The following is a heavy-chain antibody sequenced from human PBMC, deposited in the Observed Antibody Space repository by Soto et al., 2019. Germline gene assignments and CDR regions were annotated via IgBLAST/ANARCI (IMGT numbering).Heavy chain of an antibody. CDR2: IYQSGST. V-gene: IGHV4-30-2*01. CDR1: GGSLSCSAYS. Sequence: TLSLTCAVSGGSLSCSAYSWSWLRQPPGKDLEWIGFIYQSGSTYYNPSLKSRVTMSLDRPKNQFSLKLSSVTAADTAVYYCARELLFYDSDGCSWDDAFDIWGQGTMVTVSS. CDR3: ARELLFYDSDGCSWDDAFDI. D-gene: IGHD3-22*01. J-gene: IGHJ3*02.